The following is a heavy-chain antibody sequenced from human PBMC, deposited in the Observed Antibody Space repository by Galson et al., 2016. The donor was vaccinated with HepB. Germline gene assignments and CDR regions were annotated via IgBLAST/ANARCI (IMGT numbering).Heavy chain of an antibody. D-gene: IGHD5-18*01. J-gene: IGHJ4*02. CDR3: ARVDTAMVIPGQFDH. V-gene: IGHV3-74*01. Sequence: SLRLSCAASGFTFSNYWMYWVRQAPGKGLVWVSRINSDESIIDYADDVKGRFSISRDNAKNTLYLQMNSLRVEDTAVYYCARVDTAMVIPGQFDHWGPGTLVTVSS. CDR2: INSDESII. CDR1: GFTFSNYW.